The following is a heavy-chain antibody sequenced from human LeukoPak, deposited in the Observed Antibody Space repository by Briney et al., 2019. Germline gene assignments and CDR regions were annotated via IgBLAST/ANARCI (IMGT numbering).Heavy chain of an antibody. Sequence: SETLSLTCTVSDGSISINYWTGIRQPPGKGLEWIGNIYFRGSTNYNPSLKSRVTISGDTSKNQVSLQLTSVTAADTAVYYCARGLGWFLDWGQGTLVTASS. J-gene: IGHJ4*02. CDR3: ARGLGWFLD. CDR2: IYFRGST. D-gene: IGHD6-19*01. V-gene: IGHV4-59*01. CDR1: DGSISINY.